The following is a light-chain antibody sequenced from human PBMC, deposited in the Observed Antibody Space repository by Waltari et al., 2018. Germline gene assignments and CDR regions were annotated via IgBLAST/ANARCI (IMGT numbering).Light chain of an antibody. CDR2: GNT. Sequence: QSVLTQPPSISGAPGQKVTIARTGGGSNFVLGYDVPRYQQFPGAAPKLLIFGNTNRASGVPGRFSGSKSGTSASLAIAGLQSEDEAVYYCQSFDSSLGASVFGGGTKLTVL. CDR3: QSFDSSLGASV. CDR1: GSNFVLGYD. V-gene: IGLV1-40*01. J-gene: IGLJ3*02.